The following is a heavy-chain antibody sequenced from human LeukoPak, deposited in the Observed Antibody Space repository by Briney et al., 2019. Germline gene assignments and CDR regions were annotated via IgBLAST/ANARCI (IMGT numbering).Heavy chain of an antibody. V-gene: IGHV5-51*01. J-gene: IGHJ4*02. D-gene: IGHD6-13*01. Sequence: GESLKISCKVSGYNFTTEWIVWVRQMPGKGLEPIGIIYPGDSDTRYSPSFQGQVTISADKSINTAYLQWASLRASDTAMYYCARMEGAAAGPLDYWGQGTLVTVSS. CDR1: GYNFTTEW. CDR2: IYPGDSDT. CDR3: ARMEGAAAGPLDY.